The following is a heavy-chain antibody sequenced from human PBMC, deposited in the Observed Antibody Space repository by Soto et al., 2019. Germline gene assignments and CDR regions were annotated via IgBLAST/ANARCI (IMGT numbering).Heavy chain of an antibody. Sequence: QVQLLQSGAEVKKPGASVKVSCKASGYNFTTYGITWVRQAPGHGLEWMGWISAHNIITEYGQKMQGRVTVTTDTSTSTAYMEVRSLRSDDTAVYYCARDPGRGGPGATFVSDSWGQGTLVTVSS. CDR3: ARDPGRGGPGATFVSDS. CDR2: ISAHNIIT. J-gene: IGHJ4*02. D-gene: IGHD2-15*01. CDR1: GYNFTTYG. V-gene: IGHV1-18*04.